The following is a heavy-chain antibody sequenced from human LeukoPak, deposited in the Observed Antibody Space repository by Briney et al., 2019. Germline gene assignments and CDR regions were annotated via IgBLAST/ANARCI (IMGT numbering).Heavy chain of an antibody. D-gene: IGHD3-16*01. V-gene: IGHV4-61*03. CDR3: ATYYVGAGGRGH. J-gene: IGHJ4*02. Sequence: SETLSVTCTVSGSSVSSNSYHWSWIRQAPGKGLECIGHSGNSDYKPSLKSRITMSTDTSNNRFSLNLVSVTAADTAVYYCATYYVGAGGRGHWGPGTLVTVSS. CDR2: HSGNS. CDR1: GSSVSSNSYH.